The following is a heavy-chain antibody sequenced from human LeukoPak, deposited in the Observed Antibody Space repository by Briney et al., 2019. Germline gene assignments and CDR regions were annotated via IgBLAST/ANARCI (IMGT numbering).Heavy chain of an antibody. D-gene: IGHD5-12*01. Sequence: SETLSPTCTVSGGSISSYYWSWIRQPPGKGLEWIGYIYYSESTNYNPSLKSRVTISVDTSKNQFSLKLSSVTAADTAVYYCARDQGGGWLRGFYFDYWGQGTLVTVSS. CDR2: IYYSEST. CDR3: ARDQGGGWLRGFYFDY. J-gene: IGHJ4*02. CDR1: GGSISSYY. V-gene: IGHV4-59*01.